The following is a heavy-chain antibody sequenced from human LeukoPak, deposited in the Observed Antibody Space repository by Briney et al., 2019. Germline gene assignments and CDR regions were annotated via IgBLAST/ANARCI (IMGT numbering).Heavy chain of an antibody. J-gene: IGHJ4*02. CDR2: ISPDGGTT. CDR1: GFTFSNYW. Sequence: GGSLRLSCAASGFTFSNYWMHWVRQAPGKGLEYVSTISPDGGTTFYANSVKGRITISRDNSKNTLYLQMGSLRAEDMAVYYCARELGDYGGKANWGQGTLVTVSS. CDR3: ARELGDYGGKAN. V-gene: IGHV3-64*01. D-gene: IGHD4-23*01.